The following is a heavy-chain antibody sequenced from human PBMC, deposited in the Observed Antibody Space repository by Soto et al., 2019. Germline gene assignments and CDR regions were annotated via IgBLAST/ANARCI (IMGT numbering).Heavy chain of an antibody. Sequence: SETLSLTCAVSGGSFSGYIWTWIRQTPGKGLQWIGQINHSGSSIYNPSLKNRVTISTMSNNKFSLELSSVTAADTAVYYCAREPGIAVAGWFDPWGQGTLVTVSS. V-gene: IGHV4-34*01. CDR1: GGSFSGYI. D-gene: IGHD6-19*01. CDR3: AREPGIAVAGWFDP. CDR2: INHSGSS. J-gene: IGHJ5*02.